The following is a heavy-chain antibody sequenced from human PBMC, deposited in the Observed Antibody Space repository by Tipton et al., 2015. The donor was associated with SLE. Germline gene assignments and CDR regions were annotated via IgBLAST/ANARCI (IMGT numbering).Heavy chain of an antibody. Sequence: SLRLSCAASGFTFSSYAMSWVRQAPGKGLEWVSAISGSGGSTYYADSVKGRFTISRDNSKNTLYLQMSSLRAEDTAVYYCAKVGVDTRAFDIWGQGTMVTVSS. CDR1: GFTFSSYA. V-gene: IGHV3-23*01. CDR3: AKVGVDTRAFDI. CDR2: ISGSGGST. D-gene: IGHD5-18*01. J-gene: IGHJ3*02.